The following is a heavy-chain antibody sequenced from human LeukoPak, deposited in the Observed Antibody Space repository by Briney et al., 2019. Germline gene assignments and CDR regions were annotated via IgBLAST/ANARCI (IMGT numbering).Heavy chain of an antibody. Sequence: GGTLRLSCAASGFTFSSYEMNWVRQAPGKGLEWVSYISSSGSTIYYADSVKGRFTISRDNAKNSLYLQMSSLRAEDTAVYYCAELGITMIGGVWGKGTTVTISS. CDR2: ISSSGSTI. CDR1: GFTFSSYE. V-gene: IGHV3-48*03. CDR3: AELGITMIGGV. J-gene: IGHJ6*04. D-gene: IGHD3-10*02.